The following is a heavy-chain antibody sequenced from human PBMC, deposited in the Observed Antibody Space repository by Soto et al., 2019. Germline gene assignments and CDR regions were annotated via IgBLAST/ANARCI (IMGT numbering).Heavy chain of an antibody. Sequence: ASVKVSCKASGYTFTSYDINWVRQATGQGLEWMGWMNPNSGNTGYAQKFQGRVTMTRNTSISTAYMELSSLRSEDTAVYYCATNGGYDILTGYPRPFDYWGQGTLVTVSS. CDR2: MNPNSGNT. J-gene: IGHJ4*02. CDR1: GYTFTSYD. V-gene: IGHV1-8*02. D-gene: IGHD3-9*01. CDR3: ATNGGYDILTGYPRPFDY.